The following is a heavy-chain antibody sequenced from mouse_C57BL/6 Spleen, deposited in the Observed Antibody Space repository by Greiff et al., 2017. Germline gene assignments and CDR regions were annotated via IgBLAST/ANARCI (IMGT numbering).Heavy chain of an antibody. V-gene: IGHV1-18*01. J-gene: IGHJ2*01. CDR1: GYTFTDYN. Sequence: VQLQQSGPELVKPGASVKIPCTASGYTFTDYNMDWVKQSHGKSLEWIGDINPNNGGTIYTQKFKGKATLTVDKSSSTAYMELRSLTSEDTAVYYCARVRRGNLLFDYGGRGTTLTVSS. CDR3: ARVRRGNLLFDY. CDR2: INPNNGGT.